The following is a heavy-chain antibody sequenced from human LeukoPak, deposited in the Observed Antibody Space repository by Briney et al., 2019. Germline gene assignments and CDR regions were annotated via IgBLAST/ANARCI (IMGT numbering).Heavy chain of an antibody. CDR1: GYTFTGYY. J-gene: IGHJ5*02. CDR2: INPNSGGT. Sequence: ASVKVSCKASGYTFTGYYMHWVRQAPGQGLEWMGWINPNSGGTNYAQKFQGRVTMTRDTSISTAYMELSRLRSDDTAVYYCARGFRMITFGGVRHWFDPWGQGTLVTVSS. D-gene: IGHD3-16*01. V-gene: IGHV1-2*02. CDR3: ARGFRMITFGGVRHWFDP.